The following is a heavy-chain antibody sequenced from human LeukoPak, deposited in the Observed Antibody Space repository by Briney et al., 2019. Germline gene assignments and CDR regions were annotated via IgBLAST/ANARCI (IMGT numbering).Heavy chain of an antibody. V-gene: IGHV1-24*01. CDR2: FDPEDDET. CDR3: ATPLYGSGSHGPDY. CDR1: GYTLTELS. Sequence: GASVKVSCKVSGYTLTELSMHWVRQAPGKGLEWMGGFDPEDDETIYAQKFQGRVTMTEDTSTDTAYMELSSLRSEDTAVYYCATPLYGSGSHGPDYWGQGTLVTVSS. D-gene: IGHD3-10*01. J-gene: IGHJ4*02.